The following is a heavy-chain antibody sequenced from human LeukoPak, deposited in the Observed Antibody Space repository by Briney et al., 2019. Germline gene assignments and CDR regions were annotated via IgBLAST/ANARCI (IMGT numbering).Heavy chain of an antibody. J-gene: IGHJ3*02. CDR3: AIGGYCSGGSCLGDACDI. CDR1: GYNFTNYG. CDR2: IYPADSYT. V-gene: IGHV5-51*01. Sequence: PGESLKISCKGSGYNFTNYGIGWVRQMPGKGLEWMGIIYPADSYTRYSPSFRGQVTISADKSISTAYLQWSSLKASDTAMYYCAIGGYCSGGSCLGDACDIWGQGTKVTVSS. D-gene: IGHD2-15*01.